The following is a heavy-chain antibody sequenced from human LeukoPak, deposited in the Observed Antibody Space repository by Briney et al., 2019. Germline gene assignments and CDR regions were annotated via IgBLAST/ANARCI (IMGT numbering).Heavy chain of an antibody. V-gene: IGHV5-51*01. CDR1: GYSFTTYW. J-gene: IGHJ4*02. D-gene: IGHD5-24*01. CDR2: IYPGDSET. CDR3: VRRDGSYFDY. Sequence: GESLKISCKVSGYSFTTYWIGWVRQMPGKGLEWMGIIYPGDSETRYSPSFQGQVTISADRSITTAYLQWSSLRASDTAMYYCVRRDGSYFDYWGQGTLVTVSS.